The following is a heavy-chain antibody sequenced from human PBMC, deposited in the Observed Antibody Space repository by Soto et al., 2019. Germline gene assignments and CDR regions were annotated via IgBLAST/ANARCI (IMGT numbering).Heavy chain of an antibody. CDR2: IYSGGST. D-gene: IGHD2-2*01. CDR1: GFTVSSNY. Sequence: RLSCAASGFTVSSNYMSWVRQAPGKGLEWVSVIYSGGSTYYADSVKGRFTISRDNSKNTLYLQMNSLRAEDTAVYYCARRCSSTSCRYGMDVWGQGTTVTVSS. V-gene: IGHV3-53*01. CDR3: ARRCSSTSCRYGMDV. J-gene: IGHJ6*02.